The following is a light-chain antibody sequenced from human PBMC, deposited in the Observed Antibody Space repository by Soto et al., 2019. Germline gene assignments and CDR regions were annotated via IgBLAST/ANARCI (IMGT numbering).Light chain of an antibody. CDR1: SSNIGAGYD. V-gene: IGLV1-40*01. CDR3: QSYDSSLSGSYV. CDR2: GDS. J-gene: IGLJ1*01. Sequence: QSVLTQPPSVSGAPGQRDTISCTGSSSNIGAGYDVHWYQQLPGTAPKLLIYGDSNRPSGVPDRFSGSKSGTSASLAITGLQPEDEADYYCQSYDSSLSGSYVFGTRTKVTVL.